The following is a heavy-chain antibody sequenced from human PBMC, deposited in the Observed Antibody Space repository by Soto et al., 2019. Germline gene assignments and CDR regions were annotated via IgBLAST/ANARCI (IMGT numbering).Heavy chain of an antibody. CDR2: ISSSSSYI. V-gene: IGHV3-21*01. CDR3: ARDSAHYDFGSGGLDY. J-gene: IGHJ4*02. Sequence: EVQLVESGGGLVKPGGSLRLSCAASGFTFSSYSMNWVRQAPGKGLEWVSSISSSSSYIYYADSVKGRFTISRDNAKNSLDLQMNSLRAEDTAVYYGARDSAHYDFGSGGLDYWGQGTLVTVSS. CDR1: GFTFSSYS. D-gene: IGHD3-3*01.